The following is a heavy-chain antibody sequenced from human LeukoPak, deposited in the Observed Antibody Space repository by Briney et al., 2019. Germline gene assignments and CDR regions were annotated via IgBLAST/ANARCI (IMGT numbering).Heavy chain of an antibody. V-gene: IGHV3-23*01. CDR3: AKARIAAAGTGAFDV. D-gene: IGHD6-13*01. CDR2: FSATDGSA. J-gene: IGHJ3*01. CDR1: GFTVSSYG. Sequence: GGSLRLSCAASGFTVSSYGMTWVRQAPGKGLEWVSAFSATDGSAQYAESVRGRFTISRDNSKNSLFLQMNSLRDEDTAVYFCAKARIAAAGTGAFDVWGQGTMVTVSS.